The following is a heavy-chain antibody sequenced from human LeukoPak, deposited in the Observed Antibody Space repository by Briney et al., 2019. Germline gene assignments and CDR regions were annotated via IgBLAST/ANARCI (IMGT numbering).Heavy chain of an antibody. CDR1: GFTFSSYS. Sequence: GGSLRLSCAASGFTFSSYSMNWVRQAPGKGLEWVSFIFSSSTYKYYTDSVKGRFTISRDNAKNSLYLQMNSLRAEDTAVYYCAELGITMIGGVWGKGTTVTISS. CDR2: IFSSSTYK. J-gene: IGHJ6*04. CDR3: AELGITMIGGV. V-gene: IGHV3-21*01. D-gene: IGHD3-10*02.